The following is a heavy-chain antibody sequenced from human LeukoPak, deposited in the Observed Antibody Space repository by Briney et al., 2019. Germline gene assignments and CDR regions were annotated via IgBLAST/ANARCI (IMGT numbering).Heavy chain of an antibody. Sequence: PGGSLRLSCAASGFTFSSYEMIWVRQAPGKGLEWISYISSSGSSMYYADSVKGRFTISRDNAKNSPYLQMSSLRGEDTAVYYCARWSTSDYWGQGTLVTVSS. D-gene: IGHD4-23*01. J-gene: IGHJ4*02. CDR1: GFTFSSYE. CDR2: ISSSGSSM. V-gene: IGHV3-48*03. CDR3: ARWSTSDY.